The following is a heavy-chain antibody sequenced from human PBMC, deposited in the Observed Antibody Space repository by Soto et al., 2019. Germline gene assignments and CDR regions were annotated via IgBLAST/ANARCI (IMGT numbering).Heavy chain of an antibody. D-gene: IGHD4-17*01. CDR1: GFTFDDYA. J-gene: IGHJ4*02. CDR3: AKGASTTVFAFNDY. CDR2: ISWNSGNL. Sequence: EVQLVESGGGLVQPGRSLRLSCAASGFTFDDYAMHWVRQGPGKGLEWVSSISWNSGNLGYADSVKGRFTISRDNAKISLYLQMNSLRGEDTALYYCAKGASTTVFAFNDYWGQGPLVTVSS. V-gene: IGHV3-9*01.